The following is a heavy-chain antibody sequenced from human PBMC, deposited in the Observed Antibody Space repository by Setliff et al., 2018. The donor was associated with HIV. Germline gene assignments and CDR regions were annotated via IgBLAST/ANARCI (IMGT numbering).Heavy chain of an antibody. D-gene: IGHD6-19*01. Sequence: SETLSLTCTVSGGSIWNYYWSWIRQPPGKGLEWIGHIYTSGSTNYNPSLKSRVTMSVGTSKNQFSLQLSSVTAADTAVYYCASGREAVAGALHFDYWGQGTLVTVSS. CDR2: IYTSGST. CDR1: GGSIWNYY. J-gene: IGHJ4*02. V-gene: IGHV4-4*08. CDR3: ASGREAVAGALHFDY.